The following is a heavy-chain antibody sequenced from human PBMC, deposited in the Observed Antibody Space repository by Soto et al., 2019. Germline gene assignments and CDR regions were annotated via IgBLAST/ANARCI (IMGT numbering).Heavy chain of an antibody. D-gene: IGHD6-13*01. CDR2: IYTSGST. Sequence: AGTLSLTCTASGCSISSYYWSWIRQPAGKGLEWIGRIYTSGSTNYYPSLKSRGTMSVETSKNKSSLKLSSVTAADTAVYYCARMPSSWYGEGPDGMDVWGQGTTVTVSS. CDR3: ARMPSSWYGEGPDGMDV. V-gene: IGHV4-4*07. J-gene: IGHJ6*02. CDR1: GCSISSYY.